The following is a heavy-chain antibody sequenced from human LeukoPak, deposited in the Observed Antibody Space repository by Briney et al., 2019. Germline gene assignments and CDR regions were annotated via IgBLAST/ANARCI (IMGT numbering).Heavy chain of an antibody. CDR2: ISSSSSTI. CDR3: AKEFIIVVVPAPTDY. J-gene: IGHJ4*02. Sequence: PGGSLRLSCAASGFTFSSYAMSWVRQAPGKGLEWVSYISSSSSTIYYADSVKGRFTISRDNTNNSLYLQMNSLRAEDTAVYYCAKEFIIVVVPAPTDYWGQGTLVTVSS. V-gene: IGHV3-48*04. CDR1: GFTFSSYA. D-gene: IGHD2-2*01.